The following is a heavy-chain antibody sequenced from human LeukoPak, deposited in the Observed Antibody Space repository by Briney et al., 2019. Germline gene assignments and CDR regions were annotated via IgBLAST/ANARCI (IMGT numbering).Heavy chain of an antibody. CDR3: ARENWVFDY. Sequence: PSETLSLTCVVSGYSISSGYHWGWIRQPPGKGLEWIGSVYRSGSTYYNPSLKSRVTISVDTSKNQISLKVRSVTAADTAVDYCARENWVFDYWGQGILVTVSS. V-gene: IGHV4-38-2*02. CDR2: VYRSGST. J-gene: IGHJ4*02. CDR1: GYSISSGYH. D-gene: IGHD7-27*01.